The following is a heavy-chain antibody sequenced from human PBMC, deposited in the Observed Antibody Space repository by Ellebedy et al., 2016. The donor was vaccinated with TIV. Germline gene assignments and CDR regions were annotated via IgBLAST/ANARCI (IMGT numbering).Heavy chain of an antibody. Sequence: SETLSLXXTVSGGSISSSSYYWGWIRQPPGKGLEWIGSIYYSGSTYYNPSLKSRVTISVDTSKNQFSLKLSSVTAADTAVYYCARDYRWELLDYWGQGTLVTVSS. CDR1: GGSISSSSYY. D-gene: IGHD1-26*01. CDR3: ARDYRWELLDY. V-gene: IGHV4-39*07. J-gene: IGHJ4*02. CDR2: IYYSGST.